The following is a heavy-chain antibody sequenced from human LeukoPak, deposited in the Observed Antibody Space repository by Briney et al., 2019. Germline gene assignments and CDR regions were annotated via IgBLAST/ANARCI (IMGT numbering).Heavy chain of an antibody. D-gene: IGHD6-13*01. Sequence: PSGTLSLTCGVSGGSISSTNWWTWVRQPPGEGLEWIGEVHLSGGTNYNPSLKSRVTISVDTSKNQSSLKLTSVTAADTAVYYCARDSIASAANWYFELWGRGTLVTVSS. J-gene: IGHJ2*01. V-gene: IGHV4-4*02. CDR3: ARDSIASAANWYFEL. CDR2: VHLSGGT. CDR1: GGSISSTNW.